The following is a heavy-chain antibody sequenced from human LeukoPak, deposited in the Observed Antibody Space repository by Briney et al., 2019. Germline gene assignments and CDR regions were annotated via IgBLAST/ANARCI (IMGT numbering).Heavy chain of an antibody. CDR1: GFTFSSYW. CDR2: INSDGSST. D-gene: IGHD3-22*01. V-gene: IGHV3-74*01. CDR3: ARKSKIEYYDSSAFDI. Sequence: GGSLRLSCAASGFTFSSYWMHWVRQAPGKGLVWVSRINSDGSSTSYADSVKGRFTISRDNAKNTLYLQMNSLRAEDTAVYYCARKSKIEYYDSSAFDIWGQGTMVTVSS. J-gene: IGHJ3*02.